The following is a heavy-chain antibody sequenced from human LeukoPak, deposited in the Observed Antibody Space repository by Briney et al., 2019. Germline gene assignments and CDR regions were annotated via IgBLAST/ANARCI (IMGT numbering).Heavy chain of an antibody. V-gene: IGHV1-69*13. CDR2: IIPIFGTA. CDR1: GGTFSSYA. CDR3: AIWPYMATTVTTVVY. Sequence: ASVKVTCKASGGTFSSYAISWARQAPGQGLEWMGGIIPIFGTANYAQKFQGRVTITADESTSTAYMELSSLRSEDTAVYYGAIWPYMATTVTTVVYWGQGTLVTVSS. J-gene: IGHJ4*02. D-gene: IGHD4-17*01.